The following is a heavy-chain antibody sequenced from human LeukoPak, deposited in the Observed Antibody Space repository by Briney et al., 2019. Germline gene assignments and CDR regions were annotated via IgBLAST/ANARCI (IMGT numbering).Heavy chain of an antibody. V-gene: IGHV3-48*04. Sequence: GGSLRLSCAASGFTFSNHWMSWVRQAPGKGLEWVSYISSSGSTIYYADSVKGRFTISRDNAKNSLYLQMNSLRAEDTAVYYCAELGITMIGGVWGKGTTVTISS. D-gene: IGHD3-10*02. J-gene: IGHJ6*04. CDR1: GFTFSNHW. CDR3: AELGITMIGGV. CDR2: ISSSGSTI.